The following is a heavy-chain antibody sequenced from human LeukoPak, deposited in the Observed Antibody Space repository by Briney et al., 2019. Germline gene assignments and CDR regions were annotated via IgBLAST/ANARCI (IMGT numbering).Heavy chain of an antibody. D-gene: IGHD4-17*01. V-gene: IGHV3-23*01. CDR3: AKRGLRGNWFHP. CDR1: GFTFNRYA. CDR2: INGAGNSS. Sequence: GGSLRLSSAASGFTFNRYAMNWVRPAPGKGLEGVSSINGAGNSSYYADSRRGRFTVSRDNSKNTLYLQRSSLRAEDTAVYYCAKRGLRGNWFHPWGQGTLVTVSS. J-gene: IGHJ5*02.